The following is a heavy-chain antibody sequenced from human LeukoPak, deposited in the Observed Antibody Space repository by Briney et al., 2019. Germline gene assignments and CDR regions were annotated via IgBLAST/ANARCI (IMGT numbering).Heavy chain of an antibody. Sequence: SVKVSCKASGGTFSNYAINWVRQAPGQGLEWMGRIIPILGIANYAQKLQDRVTITADKSTTTAYMELSSLRSEDTAVYYCAREPMVTTYGLDVWGQGTTVTVSS. J-gene: IGHJ6*02. CDR1: GGTFSNYA. CDR2: IIPILGIA. V-gene: IGHV1-69*04. CDR3: AREPMVTTYGLDV. D-gene: IGHD4-17*01.